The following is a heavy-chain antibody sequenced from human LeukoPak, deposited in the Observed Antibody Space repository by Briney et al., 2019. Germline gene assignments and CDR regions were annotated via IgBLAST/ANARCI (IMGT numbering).Heavy chain of an antibody. CDR2: MNPNSGGT. CDR3: ARIGATVTLFDY. V-gene: IGHV1-2*02. J-gene: IGHJ4*02. CDR1: GYTFTSYD. D-gene: IGHD4-17*01. Sequence: ASVKVSCKASGYTFTSYDINWVRQATGQGLEWMGWMNPNSGGTNYAQKFQGRVTMTRDTSISTAYMELSRLRSDDTAVYYCARIGATVTLFDYWGQGTLVTVSS.